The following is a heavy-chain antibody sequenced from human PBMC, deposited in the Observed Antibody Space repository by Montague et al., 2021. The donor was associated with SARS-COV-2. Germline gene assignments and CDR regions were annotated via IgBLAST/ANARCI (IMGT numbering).Heavy chain of an antibody. V-gene: IGHV4-34*01. CDR3: ASGTRAVGLTPGFRD. J-gene: IGHJ4*02. CDR2: INHNGGT. Sequence: SETLSLTCVVNGGSFTGYYWTWIRQPPGKGLERIGEINHNGGTNYNPSLKSRVTISVDTSKNQFSLNLTSVAAADTAMYYCASGTRAVGLTPGFRDWGQGTQVAVSS. CDR1: GGSFTGYY. D-gene: IGHD1-26*01.